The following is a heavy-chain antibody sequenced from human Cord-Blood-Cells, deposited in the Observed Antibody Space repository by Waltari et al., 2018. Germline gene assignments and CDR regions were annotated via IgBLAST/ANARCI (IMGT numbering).Heavy chain of an antibody. V-gene: IGHV4-39*01. D-gene: IGHD6-13*01. J-gene: IGHJ4*02. CDR2: IYYSGSP. CDR3: ARPPTEYSSSWYFDY. Sequence: QLQLQESGPGLVKPPETLSPTCIVSGGSISTRRYHRGWIRQPPGKGIEWGGGIYYSGSPYYNPSLKSRVTISVDTSKNQFSLKLSSVTAADTAVYYCARPPTEYSSSWYFDYWGQGTLVTVSS. CDR1: GGSISTRRYH.